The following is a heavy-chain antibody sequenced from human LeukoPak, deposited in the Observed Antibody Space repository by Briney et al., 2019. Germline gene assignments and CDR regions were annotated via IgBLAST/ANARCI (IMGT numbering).Heavy chain of an antibody. CDR2: ISSSGGII. D-gene: IGHD1-26*01. CDR1: GFIFSDYY. Sequence: GGSLRLSCAASGFIFSDYYMSWIRQAPGKGLEWVSYISSSGGIIYYADSVKGRFTISRDNSKNTLYLQVNSLRAEDTAVYYCAKGGKWDVTPFDYWGQGTLVTVSS. CDR3: AKGGKWDVTPFDY. V-gene: IGHV3-11*01. J-gene: IGHJ4*02.